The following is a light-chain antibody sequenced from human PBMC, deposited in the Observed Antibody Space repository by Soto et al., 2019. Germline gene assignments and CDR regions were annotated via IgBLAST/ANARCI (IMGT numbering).Light chain of an antibody. CDR3: TSYTSTSAPGV. CDR2: DVT. CDR1: SSDVGGYNY. Sequence: QSALTQPASVSGSPGQSITISCIGTSSDVGGYNYVSWHQQHPGKAPRLLIYDVTRRPSGVSNRFSPSKSGNTASLTISGLQAEDEADYYCTSYTSTSAPGVFGGGTKLTVL. J-gene: IGLJ3*02. V-gene: IGLV2-14*03.